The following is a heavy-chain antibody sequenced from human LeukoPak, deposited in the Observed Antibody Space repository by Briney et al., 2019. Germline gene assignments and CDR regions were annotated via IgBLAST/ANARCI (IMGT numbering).Heavy chain of an antibody. Sequence: GGPLRLSCAASGYTLSIYDMHCAREAPGEGREGVRVIWYEGNNKYYADSEKGRFTISRDNSKNTLYLQMNSLRAEDTAVYYCARERFLEWLTNYYTSGTDVWGEGSTVTASS. CDR3: ARERFLEWLTNYYTSGTDV. CDR2: IWYEGNNK. CDR1: GYTLSIYD. J-gene: IGHJ6*01. D-gene: IGHD3-3*01. V-gene: IGHV3-33*01.